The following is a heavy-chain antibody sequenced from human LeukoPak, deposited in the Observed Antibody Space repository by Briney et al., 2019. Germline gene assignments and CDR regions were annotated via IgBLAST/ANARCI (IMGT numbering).Heavy chain of an antibody. V-gene: IGHV4-59*08. CDR2: IDYTGST. D-gene: IGHD2-8*02. CDR1: GGSISNYY. J-gene: IGHJ4*02. Sequence: SETLSLTCTVSGGSISNYYWSWIRQPPGKGLEWIGYIDYTGSTNYNPSLKSRVTISLDTSKNQFSLKLTSVTAADTAVYYCARQVWSTGFLDYWGQGSLVTVSS. CDR3: ARQVWSTGFLDY.